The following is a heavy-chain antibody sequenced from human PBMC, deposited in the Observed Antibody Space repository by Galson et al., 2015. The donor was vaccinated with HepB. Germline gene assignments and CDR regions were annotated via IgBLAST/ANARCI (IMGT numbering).Heavy chain of an antibody. CDR1: GFTFSDYA. CDR3: AKDGTYHYDSSIYFDAFDI. D-gene: IGHD3-22*01. J-gene: IGHJ3*02. CDR2: ISGSGAST. Sequence: SLRLSCAASGFTFSDYAMSWVRQAPGKGLEWVSAISGSGASTYYADSVKGRFTISRDNSKNTLYLQMNSLRAEDTAVYYCAKDGTYHYDSSIYFDAFDIWGQGTMVTVSS. V-gene: IGHV3-23*01.